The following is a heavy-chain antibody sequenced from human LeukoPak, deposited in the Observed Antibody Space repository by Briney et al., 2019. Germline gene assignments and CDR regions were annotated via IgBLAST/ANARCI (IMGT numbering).Heavy chain of an antibody. CDR1: GGSISSYY. J-gene: IGHJ3*02. CDR2: IYYSGST. Sequence: PSETLSLTCTVSGGSISSYYWSWIRQPPGKGQEWIGYIYYSGSTNYNPSLESRVTISVDTSKNQFSLKLSSVTAADTAVYYCARNVQLPDYYDSSGYAFDIWGQGTMVTVSS. D-gene: IGHD3-22*01. V-gene: IGHV4-59*01. CDR3: ARNVQLPDYYDSSGYAFDI.